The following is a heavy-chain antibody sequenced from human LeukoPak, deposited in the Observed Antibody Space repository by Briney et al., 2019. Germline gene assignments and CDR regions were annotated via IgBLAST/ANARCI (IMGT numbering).Heavy chain of an antibody. Sequence: GGSLRLSCAASGFTFSSYAMSWVRQAPGKGLEWVSYINSNSSSIYYADSVKGRFTISRDNAKNSLYLQMNSLRAEDTAVYYCARDPDIVALLDYWGQGTLVTVSS. J-gene: IGHJ4*02. CDR2: INSNSSSI. D-gene: IGHD5-12*01. CDR1: GFTFSSYA. V-gene: IGHV3-48*04. CDR3: ARDPDIVALLDY.